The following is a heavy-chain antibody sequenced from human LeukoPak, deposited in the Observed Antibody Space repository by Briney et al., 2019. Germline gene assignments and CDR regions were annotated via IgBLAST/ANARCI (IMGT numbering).Heavy chain of an antibody. CDR2: ISGDCGTP. Sequence: PGGSLRLSCAASGFILDDYLMHWVRQAPGKGLEWVCLISGDCGTPYYADSVKGRFTISRDNSKHSLYLQMNCLRTEDTALYYFGKDIYSSNWASDDYWGQGTLVIVSS. CDR1: GFILDDYL. J-gene: IGHJ4*02. CDR3: GKDIYSSNWASDDY. V-gene: IGHV3-43*02. D-gene: IGHD6-13*01.